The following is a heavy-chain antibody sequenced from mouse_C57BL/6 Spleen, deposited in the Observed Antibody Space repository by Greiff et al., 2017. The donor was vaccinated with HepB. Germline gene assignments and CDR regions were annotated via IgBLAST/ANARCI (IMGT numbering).Heavy chain of an antibody. J-gene: IGHJ2*01. D-gene: IGHD1-1*01. CDR1: GYAFSSSW. V-gene: IGHV1-82*01. CDR3: ARSGITTVVAPDY. Sequence: VQRVESGPELVKPGASVKISCKASGYAFSSSWMNWVKQRPGKGLEWIGRIYPGDGDTNYNGKFKGKATLTADKSSSTAYMQLSSLTSEDSAVYFCARSGITTVVAPDYWGQGTTLTVSS. CDR2: IYPGDGDT.